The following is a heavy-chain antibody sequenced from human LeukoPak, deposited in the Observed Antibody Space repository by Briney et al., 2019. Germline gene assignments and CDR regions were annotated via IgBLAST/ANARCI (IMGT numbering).Heavy chain of an antibody. CDR1: GYSISSGYY. CDR3: ARRAATGTSPLGY. CDR2: INHSGST. D-gene: IGHD6-13*01. Sequence: PSETLSLTCTVSGYSISSGYYWGWIRQPPGKGLEWIGEINHSGSTNYNPSLKSRVTISVDTSKNQFSLKLSSVTAADTAVYYCARRAATGTSPLGYWGQGTLVTVSS. J-gene: IGHJ4*02. V-gene: IGHV4-38-2*02.